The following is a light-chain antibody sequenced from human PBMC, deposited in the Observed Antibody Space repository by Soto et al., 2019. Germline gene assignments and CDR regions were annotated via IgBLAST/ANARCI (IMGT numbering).Light chain of an antibody. CDR2: GAS. V-gene: IGKV3-20*01. CDR1: QSVSSSY. J-gene: IGKJ1*01. Sequence: ELVLPQSPGTLSLSQGERATLSCRASQSVSSSYLVWYQQKPGQAPRLLIYGASIRATGIPDRFSGSESWSDFTLTNRRLEPEDVVEYECQQYGSCLWTFGKGTKVYVK. CDR3: QQYGSCLWT.